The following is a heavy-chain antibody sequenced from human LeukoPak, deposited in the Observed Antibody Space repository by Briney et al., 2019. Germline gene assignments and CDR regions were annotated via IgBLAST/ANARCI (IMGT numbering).Heavy chain of an antibody. CDR3: LRDLNWSLDQ. CDR1: RFSFSSYS. J-gene: IGHJ4*02. V-gene: IGHV3-48*04. CDR2: ISNSSRTI. D-gene: IGHD1-20*01. Sequence: GGSLRLSCAASRFSFSSYSMNWVRQAPGKGLEWVSYISNSSRTIYYADSVKGRFTISRDNAKNTLYLQMNSLRAEDTAVYYCLRDLNWSLDQWGQGTLVTVSS.